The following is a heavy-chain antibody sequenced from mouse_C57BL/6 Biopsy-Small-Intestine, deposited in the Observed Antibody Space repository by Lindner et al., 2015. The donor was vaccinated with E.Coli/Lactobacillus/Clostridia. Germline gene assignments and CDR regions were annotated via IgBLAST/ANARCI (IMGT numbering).Heavy chain of an antibody. V-gene: IGHV1-34*01. CDR3: ARYGKFSYAMDY. D-gene: IGHD2-1*01. Sequence: VQLQESGPELVKPGTSVKMSCKASGYIFTDYYMHWVKQSHGKGLDWIGYIFPNNGGNDYNQKFKGKATLTVDKSSSTAYMELRSLTSEDSAVYYCARYGKFSYAMDYWGQGTSVTVSS. CDR2: IFPNNGGN. CDR1: GYIFTDYY. J-gene: IGHJ4*01.